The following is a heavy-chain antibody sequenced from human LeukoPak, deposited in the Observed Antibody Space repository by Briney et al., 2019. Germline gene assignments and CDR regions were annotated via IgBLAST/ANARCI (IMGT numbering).Heavy chain of an antibody. J-gene: IGHJ4*02. D-gene: IGHD5-24*01. CDR2: INPSGGST. Sequence: ASVKASCEASGYTFTNYYMHWVRQAPGQGLEWMGIINPSGGSTGYAQKFQGRFTMTRDTSTTTVYMELSSLRSEDTAVYYCARDREEGYNSYYFDSWGQGTLVIVSS. V-gene: IGHV1-46*01. CDR3: ARDREEGYNSYYFDS. CDR1: GYTFTNYY.